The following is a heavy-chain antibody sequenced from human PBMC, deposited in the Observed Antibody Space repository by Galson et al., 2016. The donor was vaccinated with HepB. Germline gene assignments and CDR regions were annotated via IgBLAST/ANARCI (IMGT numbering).Heavy chain of an antibody. J-gene: IGHJ4*02. CDR3: TTDRLGWAPAGVGEFLDL. CDR2: IKRNADGATT. CDR1: GFSFSHAW. Sequence: SLRLSCAASGFSFSHAWMAWVRQAPGKGLEWVGRIKRNADGATTDYAAPVKGRFTISRDDSKSTRFLQMTSLRTEDTAVYYCTTDRLGWAPAGVGEFLDLWGQGTVLTFSS. V-gene: IGHV3-15*07. D-gene: IGHD3-10*01.